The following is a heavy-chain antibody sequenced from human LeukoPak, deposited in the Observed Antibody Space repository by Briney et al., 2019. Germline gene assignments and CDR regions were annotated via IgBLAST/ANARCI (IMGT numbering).Heavy chain of an antibody. CDR2: ILHDGSNN. CDR3: AKDAPGDYSSSSGYPYYFDY. Sequence: GGSLRLSCAASGFTFRNYAMPWVRQAPGKGLEWVAVILHDGSNNYYADSVRGRFTISRDNSKNTLDLQMNSLRAEDTAVYYCAKDAPGDYSSSSGYPYYFDYWGQGTLVTVSS. J-gene: IGHJ4*02. CDR1: GFTFRNYA. D-gene: IGHD6-6*01. V-gene: IGHV3-30-3*01.